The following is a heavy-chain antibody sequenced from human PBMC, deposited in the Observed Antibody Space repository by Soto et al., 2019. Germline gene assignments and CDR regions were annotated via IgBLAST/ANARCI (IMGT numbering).Heavy chain of an antibody. J-gene: IGHJ5*02. D-gene: IGHD6-13*01. CDR1: GFTFSDHY. Sequence: EVQLVESGGGLVQPGGSLRLSCAASGFTFSDHYMDWVRRAPGKGLEWVGRTRDKANSYTTEYAASVKGRFTISRDDSKNSLYLQMNSLKTEDTAVYYCARGMYYSTWSGSHPWGQGTLVTVSS. CDR3: ARGMYYSTWSGSHP. V-gene: IGHV3-72*01. CDR2: TRDKANSYTT.